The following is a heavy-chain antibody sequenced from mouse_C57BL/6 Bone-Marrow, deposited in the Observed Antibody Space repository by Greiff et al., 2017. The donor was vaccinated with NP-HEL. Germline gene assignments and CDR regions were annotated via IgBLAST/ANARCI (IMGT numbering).Heavy chain of an antibody. Sequence: QVHVKQSGAELARPGASVKLSCKASGYTFTSYGISWVKQRTGQGLEWIGEIYPRSGNTYYNEKFKGKATLTADKSSSTAYMELRSLTSEDSAVYFCWDWVNCAYWGQGTLVTVSA. CDR3: WDWVNCAY. CDR1: GYTFTSYG. D-gene: IGHD4-1*01. CDR2: IYPRSGNT. V-gene: IGHV1-81*01. J-gene: IGHJ3*01.